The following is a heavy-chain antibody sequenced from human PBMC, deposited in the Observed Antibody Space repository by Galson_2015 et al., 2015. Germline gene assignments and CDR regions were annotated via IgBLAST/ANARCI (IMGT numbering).Heavy chain of an antibody. CDR1: GYTFTAYY. J-gene: IGHJ4*02. V-gene: IGHV1-2*06. CDR2: INPNSGDT. Sequence: SVKVSCKASGYTFTAYYIHWVRQAPGQGLEWMGRINPNSGDTDYAQKFQGRVTMTRDTSISTAYMDLSRLRSDDTAVYCCARGGGQTYYRSGHFDYWGQGTLVTV. CDR3: ARGGGQTYYRSGHFDY. D-gene: IGHD3-10*01.